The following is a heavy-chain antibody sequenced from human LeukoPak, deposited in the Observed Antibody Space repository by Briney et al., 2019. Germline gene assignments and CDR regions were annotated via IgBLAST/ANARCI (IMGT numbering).Heavy chain of an antibody. CDR1: GGTFSSYA. CDR3: ARGASYSSSSEDFDY. V-gene: IGHV1-69*05. CDR2: IIPIFGTA. Sequence: SVKVSCKASGGTFSSYAISWVRQAPGQGLEWMGGIIPIFGTANYAQKFQGRVTITTDESTSTAYMELSSLRSEDTAVYYCARGASYSSSSEDFDYWGQGTLVTVSS. J-gene: IGHJ4*02. D-gene: IGHD6-13*01.